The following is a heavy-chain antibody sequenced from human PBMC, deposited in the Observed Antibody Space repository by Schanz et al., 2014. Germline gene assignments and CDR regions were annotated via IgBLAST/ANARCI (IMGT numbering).Heavy chain of an antibody. D-gene: IGHD2-2*01. V-gene: IGHV4-34*01. Sequence: QVQLQQWGAGLLKPSETLSLTCAVYGGSFSGYYWSWIRQPPGKGLEWIAEINHGGSTNYNPSLKSRVTISVDTSKNHFSLKLRSVTAADTAVYYCARAARRTRVVPLYFDYWGQGTLVTVSS. J-gene: IGHJ4*02. CDR3: ARAARRTRVVPLYFDY. CDR2: INHGGST. CDR1: GGSFSGYY.